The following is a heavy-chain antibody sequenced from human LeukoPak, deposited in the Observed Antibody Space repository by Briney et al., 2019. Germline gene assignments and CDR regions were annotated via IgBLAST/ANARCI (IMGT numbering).Heavy chain of an antibody. CDR1: GGSISSYY. V-gene: IGHV4-59*01. Sequence: PSETLSLTCTVSGGSISSYYWSWIRQPPGKGLEWIGYIYYSGSTNYNPSLKSRVTISVDTSKNQFSLKLSSVTAADTAVYYCARGLYYDSSDYYYFDYWGQGTLVTVSS. CDR2: IYYSGST. J-gene: IGHJ4*02. D-gene: IGHD3-22*01. CDR3: ARGLYYDSSDYYYFDY.